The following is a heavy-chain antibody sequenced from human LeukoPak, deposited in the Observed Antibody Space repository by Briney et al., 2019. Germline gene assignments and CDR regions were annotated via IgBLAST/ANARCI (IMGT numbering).Heavy chain of an antibody. J-gene: IGHJ5*02. V-gene: IGHV3-13*01. CDR2: IGTAGDT. CDR3: ARYYYGSGSYEGWFDP. D-gene: IGHD3-10*01. CDR1: GFTFSSYD. Sequence: GGSLRLSCAASGFTFSSYDMHWVRQATGKGLEWVSAIGTAGDTYYPGSVKGRFTISRENAKNSLYLQMNSLRAGDTAVYYYARYYYGSGSYEGWFDPWGQGTLVTVPS.